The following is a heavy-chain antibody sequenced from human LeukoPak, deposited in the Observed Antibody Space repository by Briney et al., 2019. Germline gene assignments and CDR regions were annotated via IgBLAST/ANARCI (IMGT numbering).Heavy chain of an antibody. CDR3: ARVARCTSCFDVDY. Sequence: SETLSLTYTVSGYSITSAYYWGWIRQPPGKGLEWIGSFFLKGSTYYNPSLKSRVTISVDTSKNQLSLTLSSVTAADTAVYYCARVARCTSCFDVDYWGQGTLVTVSS. CDR1: GYSITSAYY. CDR2: FFLKGST. D-gene: IGHD2-2*01. J-gene: IGHJ4*02. V-gene: IGHV4-38-2*02.